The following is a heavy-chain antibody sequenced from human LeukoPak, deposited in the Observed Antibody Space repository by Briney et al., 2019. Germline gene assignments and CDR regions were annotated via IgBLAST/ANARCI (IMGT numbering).Heavy chain of an antibody. CDR1: GGSISSYY. Sequence: SETLSLTCTVSGGSISSYYWSWIRQPAGKGLEWIGRIYTSGSTNYNPSLKSRVTMSVDTSKNQFSLKLSSVTAAGTAVYYCARDPSGYGDYWFDPWGQGTLVTVSS. D-gene: IGHD4-17*01. CDR3: ARDPSGYGDYWFDP. CDR2: IYTSGST. V-gene: IGHV4-4*07. J-gene: IGHJ5*02.